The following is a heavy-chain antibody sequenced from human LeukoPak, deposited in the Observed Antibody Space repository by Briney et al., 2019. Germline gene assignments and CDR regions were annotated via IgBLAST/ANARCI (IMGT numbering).Heavy chain of an antibody. Sequence: GGSLRLPCAASGFIFRNFWMHWVRHAPGKGMVWVPRINSDGSSTNYADSVKGRFTISRDNAKNTLYLQMNSLRAEDTAVYYCARRYCSGGSCYSGWHFDLWGRGTLVTVSS. D-gene: IGHD2-15*01. V-gene: IGHV3-74*01. CDR1: GFIFRNFW. CDR2: INSDGSST. J-gene: IGHJ2*01. CDR3: ARRYCSGGSCYSGWHFDL.